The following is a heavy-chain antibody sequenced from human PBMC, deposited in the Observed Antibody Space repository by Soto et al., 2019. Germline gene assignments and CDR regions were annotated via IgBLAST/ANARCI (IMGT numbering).Heavy chain of an antibody. D-gene: IGHD3-22*01. Sequence: PGGSLRLSCAASAFSFDSYAVSWVRPAPGKGLGWVSSISATETTYYADSVKGRFTISRDDSKNTLYLQMNSLRAEDTAVYYCAKTTKRITMIIGNAFDIWGQGTMVTVSS. CDR1: AFSFDSYA. CDR2: ISATETT. J-gene: IGHJ3*02. CDR3: AKTTKRITMIIGNAFDI. V-gene: IGHV3-23*01.